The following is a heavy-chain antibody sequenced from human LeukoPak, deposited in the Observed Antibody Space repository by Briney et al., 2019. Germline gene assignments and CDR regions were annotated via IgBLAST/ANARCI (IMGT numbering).Heavy chain of an antibody. J-gene: IGHJ4*02. CDR1: GFTFDDYA. Sequence: GRSLRLSCAASGFTFDDYAMHWVRQAPGKGLEWVAGISWNSGSIGYADSVKGRFTISRDNAKNSLYLQMNSLRAEDTALYYCAKEGGRFLGSGSYYFDYWGQGTLVTVSS. CDR2: ISWNSGSI. D-gene: IGHD3-10*01. CDR3: AKEGGRFLGSGSYYFDY. V-gene: IGHV3-9*01.